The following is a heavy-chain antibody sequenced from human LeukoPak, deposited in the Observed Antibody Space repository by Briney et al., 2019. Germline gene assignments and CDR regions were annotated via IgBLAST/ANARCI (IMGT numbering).Heavy chain of an antibody. CDR2: IIPIPGIA. CDR1: GGTFSSYT. J-gene: IGHJ4*02. D-gene: IGHD6-13*01. CDR3: ARSRLGIATAGLDSRSYFDY. Sequence: SVKVSCKASGGTFSSYTISWVRQAPGQGLEWMGRIIPIPGIANYAQKFQGRVTITADKSTSTAYMELSSLRSEDTAVYYCARSRLGIATAGLDSRSYFDYWGQGTLVTVSS. V-gene: IGHV1-69*02.